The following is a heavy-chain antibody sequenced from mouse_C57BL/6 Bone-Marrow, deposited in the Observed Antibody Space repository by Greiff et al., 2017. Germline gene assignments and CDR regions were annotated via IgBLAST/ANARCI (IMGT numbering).Heavy chain of an antibody. Sequence: EVQLQQSGAELVKPGASVKLSCTASGFNIKDYYMHWVKQRTEQGLEWIGRIDPEDGETKYAQKFQGKATITADKSSNTAYLQLSSLTSEDTAVYYCARWIYDGYYPWGQGTTLTVSS. D-gene: IGHD2-3*01. V-gene: IGHV14-2*01. CDR1: GFNIKDYY. J-gene: IGHJ2*01. CDR3: ARWIYDGYYP. CDR2: IDPEDGET.